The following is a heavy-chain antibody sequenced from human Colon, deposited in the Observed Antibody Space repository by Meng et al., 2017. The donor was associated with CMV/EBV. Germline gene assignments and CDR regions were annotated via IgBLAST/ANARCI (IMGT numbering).Heavy chain of an antibody. Sequence: SGYSFSNYWVAWVRQMPGRDLEWMGIVYPGDSDIRYSPSFQGQVTISADKSINTAYIQWSSLKPSDTAMYYCARSVGPYFDSRGYSDYWGQGTLVTVSS. D-gene: IGHD3-22*01. CDR3: ARSVGPYFDSRGYSDY. V-gene: IGHV5-51*01. CDR1: GYSFSNYW. CDR2: VYPGDSDI. J-gene: IGHJ4*02.